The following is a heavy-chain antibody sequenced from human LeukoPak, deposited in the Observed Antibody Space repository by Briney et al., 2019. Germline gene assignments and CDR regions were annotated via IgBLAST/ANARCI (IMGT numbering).Heavy chain of an antibody. Sequence: TGGSLRLSCAASGFTFSSYAMHWVRQAPGKGLEWVAVISYDGSNKYYADSVKGRFSISRDNSKNTLYLQMNSLRAEDTAVYYCAKDPSRGIYDYWGQGTLVTVSS. CDR3: AKDPSRGIYDY. J-gene: IGHJ4*02. D-gene: IGHD5-12*01. V-gene: IGHV3-30-3*01. CDR2: ISYDGSNK. CDR1: GFTFSSYA.